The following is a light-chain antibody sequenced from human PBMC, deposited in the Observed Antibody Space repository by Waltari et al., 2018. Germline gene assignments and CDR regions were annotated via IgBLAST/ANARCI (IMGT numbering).Light chain of an antibody. CDR1: QTVRTSY. CDR2: GAS. V-gene: IGKV3-20*01. Sequence: EIVLTQSAGTVPVSPGERATLAFMASQTVRTSYLAWYPQKPGQAPTLLISGASSRATGIPDRFSGSGSVTDFSLTISSLEPEDFAVYYCQQYDISPLTFGGGTKVEIK. J-gene: IGKJ4*01. CDR3: QQYDISPLT.